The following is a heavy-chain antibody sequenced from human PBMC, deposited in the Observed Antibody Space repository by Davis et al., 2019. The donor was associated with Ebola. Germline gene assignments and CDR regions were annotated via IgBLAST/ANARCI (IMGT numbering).Heavy chain of an antibody. CDR2: IHHSGST. CDR1: GGSFSGFY. Sequence: PSETLSLTCVVYGGSFSGFYWSWIRQPPGKGLEWIGEIHHSGSTNYNPSLKSRVTISVDTSKNQFSLNLSSVTAADTAVYSCAREGYSSGWSLPAGYYMDVWGKGTTVTVSS. J-gene: IGHJ6*03. V-gene: IGHV4-34*01. CDR3: AREGYSSGWSLPAGYYMDV. D-gene: IGHD6-19*01.